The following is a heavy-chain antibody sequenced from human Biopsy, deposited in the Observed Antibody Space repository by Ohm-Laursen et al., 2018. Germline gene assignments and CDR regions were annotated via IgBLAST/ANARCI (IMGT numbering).Heavy chain of an antibody. Sequence: GSLRLSCAASGFTLSSYALNWVRQAPGKGLEWVSSISAGSNYIYYTDSVKGRFTISRDNAQNSLYLQMNSLRAEDTAFYYCAVEYYDSSGYYNPKWFNTWGQGTLVTVSS. J-gene: IGHJ5*02. V-gene: IGHV3-21*01. CDR2: ISAGSNYI. D-gene: IGHD3-22*01. CDR1: GFTLSSYA. CDR3: AVEYYDSSGYYNPKWFNT.